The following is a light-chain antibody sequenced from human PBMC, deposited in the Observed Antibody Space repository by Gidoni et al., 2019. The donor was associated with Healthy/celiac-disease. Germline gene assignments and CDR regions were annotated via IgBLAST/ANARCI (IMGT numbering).Light chain of an antibody. CDR1: QSVLYSSNNRNY. J-gene: IGKJ1*01. CDR2: GAS. V-gene: IGKV4-1*01. CDR3: QQYYSTPRT. Sequence: DIVMTQPPDSLAVSPGERATINCKSSQSVLYSSNNRNYLAWYQQKPGQPPKLLIYGASTRESGVPDRFSGSGSGTDFTLTISSLQAEDVAVYYCQQYYSTPRTFGQXTKVEIK.